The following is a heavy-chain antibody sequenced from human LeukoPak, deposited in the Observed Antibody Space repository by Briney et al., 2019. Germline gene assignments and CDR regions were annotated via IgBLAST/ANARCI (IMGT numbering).Heavy chain of an antibody. CDR2: INSDGSST. V-gene: IGHV3-74*01. D-gene: IGHD3-3*01. CDR1: GFTFSSYW. CDR3: ARVEPIRLLVDY. J-gene: IGHJ4*02. Sequence: PGGSLRLSCAASGFTFSSYWMHWVRQAPGKGLVWVSRINSDGSSTTYADSVKGRFTISRDNAKNTLYLQMNSLRAEDTAVYYCARVEPIRLLVDYWGQGTLVTDSS.